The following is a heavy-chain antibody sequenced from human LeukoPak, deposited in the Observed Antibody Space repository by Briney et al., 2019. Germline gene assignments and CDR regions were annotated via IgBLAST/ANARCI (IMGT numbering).Heavy chain of an antibody. J-gene: IGHJ4*02. Sequence: SETLSLTCAVYGGSFSGYYWSWIRQPPGTGLEWIGEINHSGSTNYNPSLKSRVTISVDTSKNQFSLKLSSVTAADTAVYYCARSSYNYGFNLWGQGTLVTVSS. CDR1: GGSFSGYY. CDR2: INHSGST. CDR3: ARSSYNYGFNL. D-gene: IGHD5-18*01. V-gene: IGHV4-34*01.